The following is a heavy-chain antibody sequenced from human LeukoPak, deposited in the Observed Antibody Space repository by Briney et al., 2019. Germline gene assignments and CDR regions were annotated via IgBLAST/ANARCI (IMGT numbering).Heavy chain of an antibody. V-gene: IGHV3-7*01. CDR3: ARDTITTSGDDAFDI. CDR1: GFTFSDYW. CDR2: INQDGGEN. J-gene: IGHJ3*02. D-gene: IGHD1-1*01. Sequence: GGSLRLSCVTSGFTFSDYWMGWVRQGPEKRLEWVASINQDGGENYYVDSVKGRFTISRDNAKNSLYLQMNSLRAEDTAVYYCARDTITTSGDDAFDIWGQGAMVTVSS.